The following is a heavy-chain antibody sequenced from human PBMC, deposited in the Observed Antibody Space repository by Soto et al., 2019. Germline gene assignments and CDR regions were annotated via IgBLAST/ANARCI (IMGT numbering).Heavy chain of an antibody. D-gene: IGHD3-9*01. CDR1: GASISSDY. J-gene: IGHJ6*02. CDR2: VYARGST. V-gene: IGHV4-4*07. CDR3: ARARQYFDWLAYYGMDV. Sequence: SETLSLTCTVSGASISSDYWSWIRQPAGKGLEWIGRVYARGSTNYNPSLMSRVTMSLDTSKNQFSLKLSSVTDADTAVYYCARARQYFDWLAYYGMDVWGQGTTVTVSS.